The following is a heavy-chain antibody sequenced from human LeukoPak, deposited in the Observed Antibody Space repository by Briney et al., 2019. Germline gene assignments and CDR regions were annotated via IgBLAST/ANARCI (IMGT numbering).Heavy chain of an antibody. J-gene: IGHJ4*02. CDR1: GFTFSNYV. D-gene: IGHD3-10*01. CDR3: ALGYYFDY. V-gene: IGHV3-23*01. CDR2: LSDGGANT. Sequence: GGSLRLSCAASGFTFSNYVMSWVRQAPGKGLEWVSSLSDGGANTHYADSVKGRFTTSRDNSKNTLYLQLNSLRAEDTAVYYCALGYYFDYWGQGTLVTVSS.